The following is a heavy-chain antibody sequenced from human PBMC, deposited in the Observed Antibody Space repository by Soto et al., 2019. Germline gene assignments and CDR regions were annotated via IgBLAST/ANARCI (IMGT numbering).Heavy chain of an antibody. J-gene: IGHJ6*02. CDR1: GFTFRSYA. V-gene: IGHV3-23*01. Sequence: EVQLLESGGGLVQPGGSLRLSCAASGFTFRSYAMSWFRQAPGKGLEWVSSISVSGGSTYYADSVKGRFTISRDNSKSTLFLHMNSLRAEATAVYYCAADAGGYSGYDYSYHGMDVWGQWTTVTVAS. CDR3: AADAGGYSGYDYSYHGMDV. D-gene: IGHD5-12*01. CDR2: ISVSGGST.